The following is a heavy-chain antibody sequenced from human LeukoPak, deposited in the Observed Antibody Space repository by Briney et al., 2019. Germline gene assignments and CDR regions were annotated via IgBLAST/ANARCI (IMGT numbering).Heavy chain of an antibody. J-gene: IGHJ6*04. CDR1: GGSFSGYH. CDR2: INHSGST. D-gene: IGHD2-2*01. Sequence: PSETLSLTCAVYGGSFSGYHWSWIRQPPGKGLEWIGEINHSGSTNYNPSLKSRVTISVDTSKNQFSLKLSSVTAADTAVYYCAIEPHCSSTSCPDYYGMDVWGKGTTVTVSS. CDR3: AIEPHCSSTSCPDYYGMDV. V-gene: IGHV4-34*01.